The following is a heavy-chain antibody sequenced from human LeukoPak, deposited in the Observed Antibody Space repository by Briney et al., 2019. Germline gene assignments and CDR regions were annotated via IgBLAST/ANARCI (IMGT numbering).Heavy chain of an antibody. D-gene: IGHD6-13*01. Sequence: GASVKVSCKASGYIFTDYYMHWVRQAPGQGLEWMGWINPNSGGTNYAQKFQGRVTMSRDTSINTAYMELSSLRSDDTAVYYCARDSIAAAGSGVNYYYYYYMDVWGKGTTVAVSS. CDR1: GYIFTDYY. V-gene: IGHV1-2*02. J-gene: IGHJ6*03. CDR2: INPNSGGT. CDR3: ARDSIAAAGSGVNYYYYYYMDV.